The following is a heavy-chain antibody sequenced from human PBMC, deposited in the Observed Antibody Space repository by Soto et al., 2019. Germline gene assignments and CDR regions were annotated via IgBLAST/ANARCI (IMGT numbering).Heavy chain of an antibody. Sequence: QVQLQESGPGLVKPSETLSLTCTVSGGSISNYYWSWIRQPPGKGLQWIGYIFSSGSTNYNPSLKSRVTISVDTSKNQFSLILSSVTAAATAVYYCARQRRDFDYWGQGSLVTVSS. CDR2: IFSSGST. J-gene: IGHJ4*02. CDR1: GGSISNYY. V-gene: IGHV4-59*08. CDR3: ARQRRDFDY.